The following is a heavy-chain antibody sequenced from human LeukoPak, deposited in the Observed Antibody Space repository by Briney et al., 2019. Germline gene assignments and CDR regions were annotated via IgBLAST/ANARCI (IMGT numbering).Heavy chain of an antibody. CDR2: ISGSGGST. Sequence: GGSLRLSCAASGFTFSSYAMSWVRQAPGKGLEWVSAISGSGGSTYYADSAKGRFTISRDNSKNTLYLQMNSLRAEDTAVYYCAINDYGDYVSAFDIWGQGTMVTVSS. CDR3: AINDYGDYVSAFDI. CDR1: GFTFSSYA. D-gene: IGHD4-17*01. V-gene: IGHV3-23*01. J-gene: IGHJ3*02.